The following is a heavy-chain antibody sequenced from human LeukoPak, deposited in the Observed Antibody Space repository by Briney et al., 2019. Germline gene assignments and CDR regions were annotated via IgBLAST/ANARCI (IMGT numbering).Heavy chain of an antibody. J-gene: IGHJ4*02. V-gene: IGHV3-7*01. CDR1: GFTFANSW. D-gene: IGHD4-17*01. CDR3: ARDHDYGDYYDY. CDR2: IKQDGSEK. Sequence: PGGSLRLSCAASGFTFANSWMAWVRQAPGKGLEWVANIKQDGSEKYYVDSVKGRFTISRDNAKNSLYLQMNSLRAEDTAVYYCARDHDYGDYYDYWGQGTLVTVSS.